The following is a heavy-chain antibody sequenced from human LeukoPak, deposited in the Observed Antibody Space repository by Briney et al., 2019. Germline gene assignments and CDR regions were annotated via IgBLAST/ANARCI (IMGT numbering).Heavy chain of an antibody. CDR3: ARGGSGPYYYYYYMGV. J-gene: IGHJ6*03. V-gene: IGHV3-21*01. Sequence: GGSLRLSCAASGFTFSSYSMNWVRQAPGKGLEWVSSISSSSSYIYYADSVKGRFTISRDNAKNSLYLQMNSLRAEDTAVYYCARGGSGPYYYYYYMGVWGKGTTVTVSS. D-gene: IGHD3-3*01. CDR1: GFTFSSYS. CDR2: ISSSSSYI.